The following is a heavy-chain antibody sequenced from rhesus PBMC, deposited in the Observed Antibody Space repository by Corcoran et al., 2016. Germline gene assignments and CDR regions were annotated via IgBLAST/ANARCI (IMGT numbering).Heavy chain of an antibody. CDR3: IKAWVIDY. D-gene: IGHD5-24*01. Sequence: EVQLVESGGGLVQPGGSLRLCWAASGFTFSNSGMSWFRQAPGKGLEWVSSISSGGDNTYYADSVKGRFTISRDNSKNTVSLQMNSLRAEDTAVYYCIKAWVIDYWGQGVLVTVSS. V-gene: IGHV3S5*01. CDR2: ISSGGDNT. J-gene: IGHJ4*01. CDR1: GFTFSNSG.